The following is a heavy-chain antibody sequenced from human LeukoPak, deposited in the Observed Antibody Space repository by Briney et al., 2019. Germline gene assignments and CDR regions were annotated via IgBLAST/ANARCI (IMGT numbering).Heavy chain of an antibody. J-gene: IGHJ3*02. CDR1: GFTFGDYA. D-gene: IGHD5-24*01. CDR3: TTLEMATITVPDDAFDI. CDR2: IRSKAYGGTT. Sequence: PGGSLRLSCTASGFTFGDYAMSWFRQAPGKGLEWVGFIRSKAYGGTTEYAASVKGRFTISRDDSKGIAYLQMNSLKTEDTAVYYCTTLEMATITVPDDAFDIWGQGTMVTVSS. V-gene: IGHV3-49*03.